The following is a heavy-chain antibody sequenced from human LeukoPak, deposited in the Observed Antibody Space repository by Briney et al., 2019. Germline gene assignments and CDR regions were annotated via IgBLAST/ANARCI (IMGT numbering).Heavy chain of an antibody. Sequence: ASVKVSCKVSGYTLTELSMHWVRQAPGKGLEWMGGFDPEDGETIYAQKFQGRVTMTEDTSTDTAYMELSSLRSEDTAVYYCATTRGGYSSSWFDLDYWGQGTLVTVSS. D-gene: IGHD6-13*01. V-gene: IGHV1-24*01. CDR2: FDPEDGET. J-gene: IGHJ4*02. CDR3: ATTRGGYSSSWFDLDY. CDR1: GYTLTELS.